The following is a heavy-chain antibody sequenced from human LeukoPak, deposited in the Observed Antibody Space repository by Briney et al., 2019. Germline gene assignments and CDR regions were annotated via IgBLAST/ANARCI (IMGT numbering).Heavy chain of an antibody. CDR1: GGTFSSYA. V-gene: IGHV1-69*05. J-gene: IGHJ6*03. Sequence: SVKVSCKASGGTFSSYAISWVRQAPGQGLEWMGGIIPIFGTANYAQKFQGRVTITTDESTSTAYMELSSLRSEDTAVYYCARDLRKIAAATNYYYYMDVWGKGTTVTVSS. CDR3: ARDLRKIAAATNYYYYMDV. CDR2: IIPIFGTA. D-gene: IGHD6-13*01.